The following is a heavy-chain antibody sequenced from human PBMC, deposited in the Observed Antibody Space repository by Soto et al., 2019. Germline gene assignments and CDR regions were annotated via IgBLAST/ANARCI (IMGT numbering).Heavy chain of an antibody. CDR3: AREWDYGDYAFDI. V-gene: IGHV3-11*01. J-gene: IGHJ3*02. D-gene: IGHD4-17*01. Sequence: SLRLSCAASGFTFSDYYMSWICQAPGKGLEWVSYISSSGSTIYYADSVKGRFTISRDNAKNSLYLQMNSLRAEDTAVYYCAREWDYGDYAFDIWGQGTMVTVSS. CDR1: GFTFSDYY. CDR2: ISSSGSTI.